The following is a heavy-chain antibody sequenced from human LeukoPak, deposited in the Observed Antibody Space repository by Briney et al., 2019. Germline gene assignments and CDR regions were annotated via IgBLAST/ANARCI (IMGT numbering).Heavy chain of an antibody. CDR1: GYSFTSYW. V-gene: IGHV5-51*01. CDR2: IYPGDSDI. J-gene: IGHJ4*02. D-gene: IGHD6-19*01. Sequence: GESLKISCKGSGYSFTSYWIGWVRPMPGKGLECLGIIYPGDSDIRYSPSFQGQVTISADKSTSTAYLQWSRLKASDTAMYYCVRRAGYDSGWLLYHFDYWGQGTLVTVSS. CDR3: VRRAGYDSGWLLYHFDY.